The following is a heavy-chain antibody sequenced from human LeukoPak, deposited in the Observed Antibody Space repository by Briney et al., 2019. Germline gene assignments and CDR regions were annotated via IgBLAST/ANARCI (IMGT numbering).Heavy chain of an antibody. V-gene: IGHV3-7*01. D-gene: IGHD5-24*01. CDR3: AKLLGTATTYDS. J-gene: IGHJ4*02. CDR1: GFTLSGNW. Sequence: GGSLRLSCEASGFTLSGNWMSWVRQAPGKGLEWVASINPDGSQKLYVDSVKGRFTISRDNTKSSLYLQMNSLGAEDTAMYYCAKLLGTATTYDSWGQGTRVTVSS. CDR2: INPDGSQK.